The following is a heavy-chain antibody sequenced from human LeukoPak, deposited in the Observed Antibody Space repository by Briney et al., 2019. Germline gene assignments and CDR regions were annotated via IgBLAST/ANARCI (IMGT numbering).Heavy chain of an antibody. J-gene: IGHJ4*02. V-gene: IGHV3-30*02. CDR3: AKISSSSEPDFDY. CDR1: GFTFSRYA. CDR2: IWPDGSKT. Sequence: GGSLRLSCAASGFTFSRYAMHWVRQAPGKGLEWVAFIWPDGSKTYYADSVRGRFTISRDNSKNTLHLEMNTVRAEDTALYYCAKISSSSEPDFDYRGQGTLVTVS. D-gene: IGHD1-14*01.